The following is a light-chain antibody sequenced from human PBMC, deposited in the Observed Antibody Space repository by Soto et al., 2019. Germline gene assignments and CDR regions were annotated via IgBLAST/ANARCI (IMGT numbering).Light chain of an antibody. CDR1: IRDVGSYNL. J-gene: IGLJ3*02. CDR3: SSYTTTSTLV. CDR2: EVR. V-gene: IGLV2-14*01. Sequence: QSALTQPASVSGSPGQSITIACTGTIRDVGSYNLVSWYQQRPGEAPKLIISEVRNRPSGISYRFTGSKSGNTASLTISGLQTADEADYYCSSYTTTSTLVFGGGTKVTVL.